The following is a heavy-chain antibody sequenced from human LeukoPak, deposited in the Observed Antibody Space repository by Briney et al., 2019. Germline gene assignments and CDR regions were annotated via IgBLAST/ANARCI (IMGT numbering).Heavy chain of an antibody. CDR1: GGSFSGCY. CDR3: ARGGYYDYVWGSYRPNWFDP. Sequence: PSETLSLTCAVYGGSFSGCYWSWIRQPPGKGLEWIGEINHSGSTNYNPSLKSRVTISVDTSKNQFSLKLSSVTAADTAVYYCARGGYYDYVWGSYRPNWFDPWGQGTLVTVSS. D-gene: IGHD3-16*02. J-gene: IGHJ5*02. V-gene: IGHV4-34*01. CDR2: INHSGST.